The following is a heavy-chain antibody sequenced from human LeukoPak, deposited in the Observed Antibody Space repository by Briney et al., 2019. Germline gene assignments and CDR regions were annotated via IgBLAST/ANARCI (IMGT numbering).Heavy chain of an antibody. CDR3: ARVGAVAGYLDY. V-gene: IGHV1-69*13. Sequence: ASVKVSCKASGYTFTSYGISWVRQAPGQGLEWMGGIIPIFGTANYAQKFQGRVTITADESTSTAYMELSSLRSEDTAVYYCARVGAVAGYLDYWGQGTLVTVSS. CDR2: IIPIFGTA. CDR1: GYTFTSYG. D-gene: IGHD6-19*01. J-gene: IGHJ4*02.